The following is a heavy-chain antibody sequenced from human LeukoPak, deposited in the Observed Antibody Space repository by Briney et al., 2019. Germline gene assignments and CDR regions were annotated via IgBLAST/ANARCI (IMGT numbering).Heavy chain of an antibody. D-gene: IGHD3-3*01. V-gene: IGHV3-9*01. J-gene: IGHJ4*02. CDR3: TTDHRTIYGVVFPDY. CDR2: IGWNSART. CDR1: ESTFDHA. Sequence: GGSLRLSCTASESTFDHAMHWVRQTPGKGLEWVSGIGWNSARTGYADSVRGRFTISRDNAKNSPYLQMNSLQTEDTAVYYCTTDHRTIYGVVFPDYWGQGTLVTVSS.